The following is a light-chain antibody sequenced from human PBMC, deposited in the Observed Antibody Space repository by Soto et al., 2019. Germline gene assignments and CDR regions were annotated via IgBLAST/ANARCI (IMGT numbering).Light chain of an antibody. CDR1: NSNTGRNT. CDR3: AAWDDSLNGWV. CDR2: SNS. Sequence: QSVLTQPPSASGTPGQRVSISCSGSNSNTGRNTVDWYQQLPGTAPKLIIYSNSQRPSGVPDRFSGSKSGTSASLAISGLQSEDEADYYCAAWDDSLNGWVFGGGTKVTVL. V-gene: IGLV1-44*01. J-gene: IGLJ3*02.